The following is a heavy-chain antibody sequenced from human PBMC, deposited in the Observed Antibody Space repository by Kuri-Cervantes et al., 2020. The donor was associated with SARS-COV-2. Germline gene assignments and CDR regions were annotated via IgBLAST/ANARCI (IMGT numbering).Heavy chain of an antibody. CDR3: ARGVAARPVLSVGWFDP. V-gene: IGHV4-34*01. D-gene: IGHD6-6*01. CDR2: INHSGST. Sequence: SETLSLTCAVYGGSFSGYYWSWIRQPPGKGLEWIGEINHSGSTNYNPSLKSRVTISVDTSKNQFSLKLSSVTAADTAVYYRARGVAARPVLSVGWFDPWGQGTLVTVSS. CDR1: GGSFSGYY. J-gene: IGHJ5*02.